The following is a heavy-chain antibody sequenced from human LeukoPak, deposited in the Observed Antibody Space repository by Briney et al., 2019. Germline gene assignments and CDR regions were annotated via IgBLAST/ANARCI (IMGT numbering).Heavy chain of an antibody. CDR3: ARLCRDGYNSYFDC. D-gene: IGHD5-24*01. CDR2: IDWDDDK. V-gene: IGHV2-70*11. CDR1: GFSLSTSGMC. Sequence: KSGPALVKPTQTLTLTCTFSGFSLSTSGMCVSWIRQPPGKALEWLARIDWDDDKYYSTSLKTRLTISKDTSKNQVVLTMTNMDPVDTATYYCARLCRDGYNSYFDCWGQGTLVTVSS. J-gene: IGHJ4*02.